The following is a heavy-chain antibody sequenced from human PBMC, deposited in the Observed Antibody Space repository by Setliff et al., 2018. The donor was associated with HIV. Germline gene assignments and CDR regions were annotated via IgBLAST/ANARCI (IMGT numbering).Heavy chain of an antibody. Sequence: GASVKVSCKASGGSLSDFGINWVRQAPGQGLEWVGGIIPVFGTTNYAQKFQGRVRIIADESRNTAYMELSSLRSEDTAMYYCARGAGTAAGTHYYMDVWGKGTTVTVSS. D-gene: IGHD6-13*01. CDR3: ARGAGTAAGTHYYMDV. CDR1: GGSLSDFG. V-gene: IGHV1-69*13. J-gene: IGHJ6*03. CDR2: IIPVFGTT.